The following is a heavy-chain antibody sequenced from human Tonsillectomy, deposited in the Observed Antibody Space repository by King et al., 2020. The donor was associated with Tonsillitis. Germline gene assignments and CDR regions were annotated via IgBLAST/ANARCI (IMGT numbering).Heavy chain of an antibody. V-gene: IGHV4-4*01. CDR1: GGSISSSNW. Sequence: VQLQESGPGLVKPSGTLSLTCAVSGGSISSSNWWSWVRQPPGKGLEWIGAIYHSGSTNYNPSLKGRVTISVDKSKNQFSLKLSSVTAADTAVYCCARSSAANLGYFDLWGRGTLVTVSS. D-gene: IGHD6-25*01. J-gene: IGHJ2*01. CDR2: IYHSGST. CDR3: ARSSAANLGYFDL.